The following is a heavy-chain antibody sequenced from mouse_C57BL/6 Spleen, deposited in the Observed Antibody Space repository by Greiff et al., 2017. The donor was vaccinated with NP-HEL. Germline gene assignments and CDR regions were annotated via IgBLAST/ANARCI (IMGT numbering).Heavy chain of an antibody. CDR3: AKTSYYGSSYGYAMDY. V-gene: IGHV2-5*01. J-gene: IGHJ4*01. D-gene: IGHD1-1*01. CDR2: IWRGGST. Sequence: VHLVESGPGLVQPSQSLSITCTVSGFSLTSYGVHWVRQSPGKGLEWLGVIWRGGSTDYNAAFMSRLSITKDNSKSQVFFKMNSLQADDTAIYYCAKTSYYGSSYGYAMDYWGQGTSVTVSS. CDR1: GFSLTSYG.